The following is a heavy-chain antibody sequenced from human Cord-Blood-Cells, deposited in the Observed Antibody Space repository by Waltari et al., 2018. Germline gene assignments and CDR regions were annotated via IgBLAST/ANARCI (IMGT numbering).Heavy chain of an antibody. V-gene: IGHV4-4*02. J-gene: IGHJ4*02. CDR3: ARVRSSGYKPVDD. CDR1: GGSISSSNW. Sequence: GPGPGLVKPSGTLSLTCAVSGGSISSSNWWRWVRQPPGKGLEWIGEIYHSGSTNYNPSLKSRVTISVDKSKNQFSLKLSSVTAADTAVYYCARVRSSGYKPVDDWGQGTLGTVSS. CDR2: IYHSGST. D-gene: IGHD3-22*01.